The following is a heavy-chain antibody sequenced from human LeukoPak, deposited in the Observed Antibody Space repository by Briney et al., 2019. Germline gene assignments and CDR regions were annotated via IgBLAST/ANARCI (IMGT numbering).Heavy chain of an antibody. CDR2: INSDGSIT. CDR3: ARADILGAYYYGSGSPDY. Sequence: GGSLRLSCAASGFTITNYWMHWVRHAPGKGLVWVSRINSDGSITTYEGSVKGRFTISRDNAKNMLYLQMDSLRAEDTAVYYCARADILGAYYYGSGSPDYWGQGTLVTVSS. J-gene: IGHJ4*02. V-gene: IGHV3-74*03. D-gene: IGHD3-10*01. CDR1: GFTITNYW.